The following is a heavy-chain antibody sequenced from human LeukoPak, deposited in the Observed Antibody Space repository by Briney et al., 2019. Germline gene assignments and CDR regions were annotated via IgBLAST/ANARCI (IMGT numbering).Heavy chain of an antibody. CDR2: ISSSSSYI. Sequence: GGSLRLSCAASGFTFSSYSMNWVRQAPGKGLEWVSSISSSSSYIYYADSVKGRFTISRDNAKNSLYLQMNSLRAEDTAVYYCARDPRGGDYYDSSGYVYFDYWGQGTLVTVSS. CDR1: GFTFSSYS. V-gene: IGHV3-21*01. CDR3: ARDPRGGDYYDSSGYVYFDY. D-gene: IGHD3-22*01. J-gene: IGHJ4*02.